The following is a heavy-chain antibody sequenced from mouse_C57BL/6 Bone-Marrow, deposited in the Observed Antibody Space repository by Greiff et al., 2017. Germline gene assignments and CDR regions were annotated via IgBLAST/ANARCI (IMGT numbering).Heavy chain of an antibody. Sequence: QVQLKQSGAELARPGASVKLSCKASGYTFTSYGISWVKQRTGQGLEWIGEIYPRSGNTYYNEKFKGKATLTADKSSSTAYMELRSLTSEDSAVYFCARRAVAPYWYFDVWGTGTTVTVSS. J-gene: IGHJ1*03. CDR1: GYTFTSYG. CDR2: IYPRSGNT. CDR3: ARRAVAPYWYFDV. V-gene: IGHV1-81*01. D-gene: IGHD1-1*01.